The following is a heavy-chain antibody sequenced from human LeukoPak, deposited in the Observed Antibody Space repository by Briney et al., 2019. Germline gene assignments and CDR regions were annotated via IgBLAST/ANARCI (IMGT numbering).Heavy chain of an antibody. J-gene: IGHJ6*03. Sequence: ASVKVSCKASGGTFSSYAISWVRQAPGQGLEWIGRIIPILGIANYAQKFQGRVTITADKSTSTAYMELSSLRSEDTAVYYCARDYYDSSGYYYYYYYYMDVWGKGTTVTVSS. D-gene: IGHD3-22*01. CDR2: IIPILGIA. CDR1: GGTFSSYA. V-gene: IGHV1-69*04. CDR3: ARDYYDSSGYYYYYYYYMDV.